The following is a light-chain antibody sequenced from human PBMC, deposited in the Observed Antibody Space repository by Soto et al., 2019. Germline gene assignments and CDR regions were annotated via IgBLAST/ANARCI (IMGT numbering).Light chain of an antibody. Sequence: EIVMTQSPATLSVSPGDRVTLSCRASQHVGSNVAWFQQRPGQAPRLLIYGASTRAAGIPGRFSGGGSDTEFTLTISSLQSEDFATYYCQQWIRWTFGQGTRLELK. CDR2: GAS. CDR3: QQWIRWT. CDR1: QHVGSN. V-gene: IGKV3-15*01. J-gene: IGKJ1*01.